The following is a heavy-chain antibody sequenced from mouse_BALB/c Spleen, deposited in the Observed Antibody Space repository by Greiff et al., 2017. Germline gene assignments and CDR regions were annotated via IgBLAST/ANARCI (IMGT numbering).Heavy chain of an antibody. CDR2: INPGSGGT. CDR1: GYAFTNYL. Sequence: VKLQESGAELVRPGTSVKVSCKASGYAFTNYLIEWVKQRPGQGLEWIGVINPGSGGTNYNEKFKGKATLTADKSSSTAYMQLSSLTSDDSAVYFCARGYYGSKGFAYWGQGTLVTVSA. J-gene: IGHJ3*01. CDR3: ARGYYGSKGFAY. V-gene: IGHV1-54*01. D-gene: IGHD1-1*01.